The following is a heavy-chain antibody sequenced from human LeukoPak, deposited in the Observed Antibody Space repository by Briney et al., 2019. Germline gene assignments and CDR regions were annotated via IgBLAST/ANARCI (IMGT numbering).Heavy chain of an antibody. V-gene: IGHV1-69*04. J-gene: IGHJ4*02. CDR2: IIPILGIA. Sequence: ASVKVSCKVSGYTLTELSMHWVRQAPGQWLEWMGRIIPILGIANYAQKFQGRVTITADKSTSTAYMELSSLRSEDTAVYYCARDRRLGELSLADYWGQGTLVTVSS. CDR1: GYTLTELS. CDR3: ARDRRLGELSLADY. D-gene: IGHD3-16*02.